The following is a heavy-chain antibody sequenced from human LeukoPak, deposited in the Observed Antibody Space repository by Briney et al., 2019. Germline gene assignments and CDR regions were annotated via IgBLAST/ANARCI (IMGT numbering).Heavy chain of an antibody. CDR3: VREGGDSSGYYFLY. CDR2: ISAYNGKT. J-gene: IGHJ4*02. Sequence: ASVKVSCKASGYTFTTYGLSWVRQAPGQGLEWMGWISAYNGKTNYARKLRGRVTMNTDTSTSTAYMELRSLRSDDTAVYYCVREGGDSSGYYFLYWGLGTLVTVSS. V-gene: IGHV1-18*01. D-gene: IGHD3-22*01. CDR1: GYTFTTYG.